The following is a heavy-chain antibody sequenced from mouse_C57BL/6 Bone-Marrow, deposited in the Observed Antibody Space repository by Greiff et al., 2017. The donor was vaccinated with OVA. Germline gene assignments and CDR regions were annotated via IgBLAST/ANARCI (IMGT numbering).Heavy chain of an antibody. CDR2: IYPRSGNT. D-gene: IGHD2-5*01. CDR1: GYTFTSYG. Sequence: VKLLESGAELARPGASVKLSCKASGYTFTSYGISWVKQRTGQGLEWIGEIYPRSGNTYYNEKFKGKATLTADKSSSPAYMELRSLTSEDSAVYYWAGAPYYSNDGYLDVGGTGKTVTVSA. CDR3: AGAPYYSNDGYLDV. J-gene: IGHJ1*03. V-gene: IGHV1-81*01.